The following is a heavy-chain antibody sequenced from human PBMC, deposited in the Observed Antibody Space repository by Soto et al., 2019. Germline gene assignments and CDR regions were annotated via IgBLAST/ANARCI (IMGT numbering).Heavy chain of an antibody. D-gene: IGHD2-2*01. J-gene: IGHJ4*02. CDR1: GGTFSSYT. V-gene: IGHV1-69*02. Sequence: QVQLVQSGAEVKKPGSSVKVSCKASGGTFSSYTISWVRQAAGQGLEWMGRIIPILGIANYAQKFQGRVTITADKSTSTADMQLSSMRSADTAVYYCASQREYCSSTSCYGGVDSGGQGPLVTVSS. CDR2: IIPILGIA. CDR3: ASQREYCSSTSCYGGVDS.